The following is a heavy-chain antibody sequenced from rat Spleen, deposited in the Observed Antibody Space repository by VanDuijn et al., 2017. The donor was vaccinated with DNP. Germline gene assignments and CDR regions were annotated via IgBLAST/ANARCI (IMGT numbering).Heavy chain of an antibody. J-gene: IGHJ2*01. Sequence: EVQLVESGGGLVQPGRSLKLSCVASGFTFSSYWMFWVRQAPKKGLEWVATISFDGSDTNYRDSVKGRFTISRDNAKSTLYLQMDSLRSEDTATYYCAKPDHWGQGVMVTVSS. V-gene: IGHV5-29*01. CDR2: ISFDGSDT. CDR3: AKPDH. CDR1: GFTFSSYW.